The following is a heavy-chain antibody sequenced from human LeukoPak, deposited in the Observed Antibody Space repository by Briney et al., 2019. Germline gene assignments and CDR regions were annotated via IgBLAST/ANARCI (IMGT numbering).Heavy chain of an antibody. J-gene: IGHJ6*02. CDR2: INTSGST. CDR3: ASIQSYYFGLDV. D-gene: IGHD4-11*01. CDR1: GGSISSGSCY. Sequence: SQTLSLTCTVSGGSISSGSCYWSWIRQPAGTGLEWIGRINTSGSTNYNPSLKSRVTISVDTSKNQFSLKLSSVTAADTAVYYCASIQSYYFGLDVWGQGTTVTVSS. V-gene: IGHV4-61*02.